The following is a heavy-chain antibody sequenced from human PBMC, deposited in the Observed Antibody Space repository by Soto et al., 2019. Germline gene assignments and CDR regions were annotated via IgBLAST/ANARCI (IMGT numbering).Heavy chain of an antibody. CDR3: AREGYSYGYGYYYYNGMDV. CDR1: EFTFSSYW. V-gene: IGHV3-74*01. CDR2: INSDGSST. Sequence: GGSLRLSCAASEFTFSSYWMHWVRQAPGKGLVWVSRINSDGSSTNYADSVKGRFTISRDNAKNTLYLQMNSLRAEDTAVYYCAREGYSYGYGYYYYNGMDVWGQGTTVTVS. D-gene: IGHD5-18*01. J-gene: IGHJ6*02.